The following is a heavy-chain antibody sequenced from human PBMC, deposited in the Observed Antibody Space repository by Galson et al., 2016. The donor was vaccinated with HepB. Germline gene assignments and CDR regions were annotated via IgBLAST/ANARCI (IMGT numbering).Heavy chain of an antibody. Sequence: SLRLSCAASGFTVSKYWMHWVRQVPGKGLVWVARINTDGRSISYADSVKGRFTISRDNAKSTLSPQLNSLRGEDSAVYYCTRGADLDHWGQGTHVPVSS. D-gene: IGHD4/OR15-4a*01. V-gene: IGHV3-74*01. CDR2: INTDGRSI. J-gene: IGHJ5*02. CDR1: GFTVSKYW. CDR3: TRGADLDH.